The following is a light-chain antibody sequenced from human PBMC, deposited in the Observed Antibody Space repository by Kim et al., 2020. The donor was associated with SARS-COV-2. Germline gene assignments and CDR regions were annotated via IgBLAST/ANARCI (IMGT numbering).Light chain of an antibody. CDR1: QSISSW. J-gene: IGKJ2*01. CDR3: QQCNSYSYT. V-gene: IGKV1-5*03. CDR2: KAS. Sequence: SASVGDRVTITCRASQSISSWLAWYQQKPGKAPKLLIYKASSLESGVPSRFSGSGSGTEFTLTISSPQPDDFATYYCQQCNSYSYTFGQGTKLEI.